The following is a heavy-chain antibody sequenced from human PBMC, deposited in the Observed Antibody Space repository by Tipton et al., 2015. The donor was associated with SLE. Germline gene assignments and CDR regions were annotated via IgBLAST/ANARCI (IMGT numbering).Heavy chain of an antibody. CDR3: ATVRLQRDGWYPWDF. J-gene: IGHJ4*02. CDR1: GASVRSTSYH. V-gene: IGHV4-39*07. Sequence: TLSLTCFVSGASVRSTSYHWGWIRQPPGKGLEWIGNIYYDGTAYSTPSLESRVSIPVDTSKNQVSLRLASVTAADTAVYYCATVRLQRDGWYPWDFWGQGTLVTV. CDR2: IYYDGTA. D-gene: IGHD6-19*01.